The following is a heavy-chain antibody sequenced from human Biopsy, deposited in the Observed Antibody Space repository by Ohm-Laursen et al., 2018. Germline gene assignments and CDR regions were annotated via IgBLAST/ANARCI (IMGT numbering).Heavy chain of an antibody. CDR3: ASLGLVWFGELLSVPFGMDV. D-gene: IGHD3-10*01. J-gene: IGHJ6*02. CDR2: ITSRSGYK. V-gene: IGHV3-21*01. CDR1: GFSFTSYT. Sequence: GSLRLSCAAAGFSFTSYTMNWVRQVPGKGLEWVSSITSRSGYKYYADSVKGRFTISRDNAKNSLYLQMNSLRAEDTAVYFCASLGLVWFGELLSVPFGMDVWGQETTVTVSS.